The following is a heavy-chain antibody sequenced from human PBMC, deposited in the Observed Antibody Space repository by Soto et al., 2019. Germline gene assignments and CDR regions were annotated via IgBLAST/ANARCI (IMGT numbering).Heavy chain of an antibody. D-gene: IGHD2-21*01. CDR1: GGSITSNW. Sequence: QVQLQESGPGLMKPSGTLSLTCAVSGGSITSNWWSWVCQPPGKGLEWIAEIFHTGSANYNPSLMGRLTISMDKSRNHLSLNLNSVTAADTAVYYCARHIAVSGTRGFDHWGQGTLVTVSS. J-gene: IGHJ4*02. CDR2: IFHTGSA. CDR3: ARHIAVSGTRGFDH. V-gene: IGHV4-4*02.